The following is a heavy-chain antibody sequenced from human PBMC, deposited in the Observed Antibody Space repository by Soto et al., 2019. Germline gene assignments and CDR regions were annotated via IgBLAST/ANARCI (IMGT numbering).Heavy chain of an antibody. CDR2: MNPNSGNT. Sequence: ASVKVSCKASEPTFMNSDISWVRQATGQGLEWMGWMNPNSGNTGYALKFQGRVSMTRNTSIYTVYLELSSLASDDTAVYYCVRMASSGTLNWFDPWGQVTLVTVSS. CDR3: VRMASSGTLNWFDP. D-gene: IGHD1-1*01. CDR1: EPTFMNSD. J-gene: IGHJ5*02. V-gene: IGHV1-8*01.